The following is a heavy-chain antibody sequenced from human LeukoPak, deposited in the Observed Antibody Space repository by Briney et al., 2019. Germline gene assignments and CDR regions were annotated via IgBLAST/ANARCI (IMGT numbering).Heavy chain of an antibody. D-gene: IGHD1-14*01. V-gene: IGHV3-53*01. CDR3: ARGVEPLAANTLAY. J-gene: IGHJ4*02. Sequence: GGSLRLSCAASGFTVITNDMTWVRQAPGKGLECVSVLCDGNTKYADSVQGRFTISRDNSKNTLYLEMNSLSPDDTAVYYCARGVEPLAANTLAYWGQGTLVTVSS. CDR2: LCDGNT. CDR1: GFTVITND.